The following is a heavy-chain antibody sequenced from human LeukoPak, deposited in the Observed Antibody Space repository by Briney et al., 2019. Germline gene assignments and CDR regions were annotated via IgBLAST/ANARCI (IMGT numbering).Heavy chain of an antibody. D-gene: IGHD6-6*01. Sequence: GGSLRLSCAASGFTFSSYGMHWVRQAPGKGLEWVAFIRYDGSNKYYADSVKGRFTISRDNAKNSLYLQMNSLRAEDTAVYYCARILSSSWSHAFDIWGQGTMVTVSS. CDR3: ARILSSSWSHAFDI. J-gene: IGHJ3*02. CDR1: GFTFSSYG. V-gene: IGHV3-30*02. CDR2: IRYDGSNK.